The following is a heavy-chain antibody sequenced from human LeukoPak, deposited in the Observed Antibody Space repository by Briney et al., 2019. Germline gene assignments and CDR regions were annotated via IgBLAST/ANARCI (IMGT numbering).Heavy chain of an antibody. CDR2: LSHDEKIR. J-gene: IGHJ5*02. CDR3: AEDREFRCFGVCASPGFDL. Sequence: GGSLRLSCAASGFSFNNHGMHWLRQAPGKGLEWVAVLSHDEKIRHYVDSVRGRFTVSRDTSKNILFLQMYSLSTEDTAVYYCAEDREFRCFGVCASPGFDLWGQGTLVTVSS. V-gene: IGHV3-30*18. D-gene: IGHD2-21*02. CDR1: GFSFNNHG.